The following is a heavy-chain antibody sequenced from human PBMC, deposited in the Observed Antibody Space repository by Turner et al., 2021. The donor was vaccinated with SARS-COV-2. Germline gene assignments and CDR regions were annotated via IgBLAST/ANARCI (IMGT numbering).Heavy chain of an antibody. CDR1: GYTPTEFS. CDR2: FDPEDGET. J-gene: IGHJ3*02. Sequence: QVQLVQSGAEVKKPGASVKVSCQVSGYTPTEFSMHWVRQGPGNGLEWMGGFDPEDGETIYAQKFQGRVTMTEDTSTDTAYMELSSLRSEDTAVYDCGSCRDGYNWGAFHIWGQGTMVTVSS. V-gene: IGHV1-24*01. CDR3: GSCRDGYNWGAFHI. D-gene: IGHD5-12*01.